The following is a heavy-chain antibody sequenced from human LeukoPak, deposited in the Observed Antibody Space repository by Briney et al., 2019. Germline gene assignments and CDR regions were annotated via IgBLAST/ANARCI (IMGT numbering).Heavy chain of an antibody. CDR1: GGSISSSSYY. V-gene: IGHV4-39*07. Sequence: SETLSLTCTVSGGSISSSSYYWGWIRQPPGKGLEWIGEINHSGSTNYNPSLKSRVTISVDTSKNQFSLKLSSVTAADTAVYHCAGLVVVPAAIDYWGQGTLVTVSS. CDR3: AGLVVVPAAIDY. D-gene: IGHD2-2*01. CDR2: INHSGST. J-gene: IGHJ4*02.